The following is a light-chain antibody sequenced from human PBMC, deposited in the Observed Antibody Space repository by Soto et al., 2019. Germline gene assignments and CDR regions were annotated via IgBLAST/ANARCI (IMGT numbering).Light chain of an antibody. V-gene: IGKV3-20*01. CDR3: QQFGSSPGFT. J-gene: IGKJ3*01. Sequence: EIVLTQSPGTLSLSPGERATLSCRASQSINNRYLAWYQQKPGQAPRLLIYGASSRATGIPDRFIGSRSVTDFALSISRLEPEDFAVYYCQQFGSSPGFTFGPGTKLDIK. CDR2: GAS. CDR1: QSINNRY.